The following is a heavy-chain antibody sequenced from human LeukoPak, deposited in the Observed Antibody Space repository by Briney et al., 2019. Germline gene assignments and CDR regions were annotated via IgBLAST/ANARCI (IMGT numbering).Heavy chain of an antibody. V-gene: IGHV4-34*01. CDR2: INHSGST. D-gene: IGHD6-6*01. CDR1: GGSFSGYY. J-gene: IGHJ4*02. Sequence: SETLSLTCAVYGGSFSGYYWSWIRQPPGKGLEWIGEINHSGSTNYNPSLKSRVTISVDTSKNQFSLKLSSVTAADTAVYYCARDPRGSSPGYWGQGTLVTVSS. CDR3: ARDPRGSSPGY.